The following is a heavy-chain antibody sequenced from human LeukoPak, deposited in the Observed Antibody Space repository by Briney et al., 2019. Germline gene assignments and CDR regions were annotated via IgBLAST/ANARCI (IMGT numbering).Heavy chain of an antibody. Sequence: SETLSLTCTVSGGSISSYYWSWIRQPPGKGLEWIGYIYYSGSTNYNPSLKSRVTISVDTSKNQFSLKLSSATAADTAVYYCARPRGSSGPLDPWGQGTLVTVSS. CDR1: GGSISSYY. CDR2: IYYSGST. V-gene: IGHV4-59*01. CDR3: ARPRGSSGPLDP. D-gene: IGHD3-22*01. J-gene: IGHJ5*02.